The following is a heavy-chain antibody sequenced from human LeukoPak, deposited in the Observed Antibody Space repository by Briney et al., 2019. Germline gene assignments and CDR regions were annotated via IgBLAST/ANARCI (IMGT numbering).Heavy chain of an antibody. CDR3: ARDRNYYDSSGYYPWYY. Sequence: GGSLRLSCAASGFTFSSYSMNWVRQAPGKGLEWVANIKQDGSEKYYVDSVKGRFTISRDNAKNSLYLQMNSLRAEDTAVYYCARDRNYYDSSGYYPWYYWGQGTLVTVSS. CDR1: GFTFSSYS. V-gene: IGHV3-7*01. CDR2: IKQDGSEK. D-gene: IGHD3-22*01. J-gene: IGHJ4*02.